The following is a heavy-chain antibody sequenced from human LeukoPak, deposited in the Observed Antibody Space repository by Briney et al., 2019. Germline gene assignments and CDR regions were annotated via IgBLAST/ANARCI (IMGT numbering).Heavy chain of an antibody. D-gene: IGHD2-15*01. CDR1: GFVFSSYT. CDR2: IIGSGGST. V-gene: IGHV3-23*01. CDR3: AKVGTRDIVVVVAASY. J-gene: IGHJ4*02. Sequence: GGSLRLSCEASGFVFSSYTMTWVRQAPGQGLEWVSAIIGSGGSTYYADSVKGRFTISRDNSKNTLYLQMNSLRAEDTAVYYCAKVGTRDIVVVVAASYWGQGTLVTVSS.